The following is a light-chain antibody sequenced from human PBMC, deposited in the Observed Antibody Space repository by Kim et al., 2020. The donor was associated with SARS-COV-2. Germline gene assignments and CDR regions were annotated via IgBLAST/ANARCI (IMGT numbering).Light chain of an antibody. CDR2: DTS. CDR3: KNYDNVPSIT. Sequence: DIQMTQSPSSLSASVGDRVTITCQASQDITNSLNWYQHKAGKAPRLLIYDTSTLEAGVPSRFSGSGSGTDFTFSISSLQPEDVATYYGKNYDNVPSITIGEGTRLAIK. CDR1: QDITNS. J-gene: IGKJ5*01. V-gene: IGKV1-33*01.